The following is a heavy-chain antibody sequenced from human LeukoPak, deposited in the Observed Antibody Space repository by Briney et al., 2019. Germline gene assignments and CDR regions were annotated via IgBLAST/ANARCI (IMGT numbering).Heavy chain of an antibody. CDR1: GGSISLYS. J-gene: IGHJ6*03. CDR3: AGPDIATRPRKYYYYYMDV. V-gene: IGHV4-4*09. Sequence: PSETLSLTCTVSGGSISLYSWNWIRQPPGKGLEWIGYIYTSGSTKYNPSLKSRVTISVDTSKNQLSLKLSSVTAADTAVYYCAGPDIATRPRKYYYYYMDVWGKGTAVTVSS. D-gene: IGHD2-15*01. CDR2: IYTSGST.